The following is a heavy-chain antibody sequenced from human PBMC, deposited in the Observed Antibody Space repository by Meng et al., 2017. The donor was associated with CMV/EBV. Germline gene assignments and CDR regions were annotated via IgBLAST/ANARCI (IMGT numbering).Heavy chain of an antibody. Sequence: SETLSLTCAVYGGSFSGYYWSWIRQPPGKGLEWIGEINHSGSTNYNPSLKSRVTISVDTSKNQFSLKLSSVTAADTAVYYCARVISGYWGPGTLVTVSS. CDR3: ARVISGY. CDR1: GGSFSGYY. D-gene: IGHD2/OR15-2a*01. CDR2: INHSGST. V-gene: IGHV4-34*01. J-gene: IGHJ4*02.